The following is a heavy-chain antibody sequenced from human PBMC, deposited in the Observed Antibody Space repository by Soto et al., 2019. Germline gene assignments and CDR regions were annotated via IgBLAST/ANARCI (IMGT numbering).Heavy chain of an antibody. CDR1: GGSISSYY. CDR2: SGSS. Sequence: SETLSLTCTVSGGSISSYYWSWIRQPAGKGLEWIGRSGSSNYNPSLKSRVTMSVDSSKNQFSLKLSSVTAADTAVYYCARSLPDFGDYCAFDIWGQGTIVTVSS. CDR3: ARSLPDFGDYCAFDI. V-gene: IGHV4-4*07. J-gene: IGHJ3*02. D-gene: IGHD4-17*01.